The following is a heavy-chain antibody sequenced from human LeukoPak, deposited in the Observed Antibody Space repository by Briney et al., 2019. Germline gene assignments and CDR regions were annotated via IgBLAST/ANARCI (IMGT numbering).Heavy chain of an antibody. CDR3: ARDVVRGVEAFDI. Sequence: VASVKVSCKASGGTFSSYAISWVRQAPGQGLEWMGGIIPIFGTANYAQKFQGRVTITADESTSTAYMELSSLRSEDTAVYYCARDVVRGVEAFDIWGQGTMVTVSS. D-gene: IGHD3-10*01. CDR1: GGTFSSYA. CDR2: IIPIFGTA. V-gene: IGHV1-69*13. J-gene: IGHJ3*02.